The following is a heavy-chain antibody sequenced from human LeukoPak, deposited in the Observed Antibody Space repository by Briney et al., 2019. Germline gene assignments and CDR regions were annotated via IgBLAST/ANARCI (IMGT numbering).Heavy chain of an antibody. Sequence: GGSLRLSCAASGFTFTNYGMNWVRQAPGKGLEWVSAITTSSAYIYYADSVRGRFTISRDNAKNSLYLQMNSLRDDDTAVYYCAKEESDTSGWNWFDPWGQGTLVTVSS. CDR2: ITTSSAYI. V-gene: IGHV3-21*01. CDR3: AKEESDTSGWNWFDP. D-gene: IGHD6-19*01. J-gene: IGHJ5*02. CDR1: GFTFTNYG.